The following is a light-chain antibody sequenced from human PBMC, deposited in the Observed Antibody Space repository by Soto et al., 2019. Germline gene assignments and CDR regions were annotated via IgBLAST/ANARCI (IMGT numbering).Light chain of an antibody. V-gene: IGKV1-8*01. CDR2: AAS. CDR1: QGISSY. J-gene: IGKJ3*01. CDR3: QQYYSYLLFT. Sequence: AIRMTQSPSSLSASTGDRVTITCRASQGISSYLAWYQQKPGKAPKLLIYAASTLQSGVPSRFSGSGSGTDFTLTISCLQSEDFAPYYCQQYYSYLLFTFGPGTKVDIK.